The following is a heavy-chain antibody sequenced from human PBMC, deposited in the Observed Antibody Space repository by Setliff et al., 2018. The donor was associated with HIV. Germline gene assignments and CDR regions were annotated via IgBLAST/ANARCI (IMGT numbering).Heavy chain of an antibody. V-gene: IGHV3-23*01. CDR2: ISGSGSGT. J-gene: IGHJ3*02. Sequence: GGSLRLSCSASGFTFNTYGMSWVRQAPGKGLEWVSVISGSGSGTFYADSVKGRFTTSRDNAKNSLYLQMNSLRAEDTAVYYCARVTVDWGFGNAFDIWGKGTTVT. CDR1: GFTFNTYG. D-gene: IGHD7-27*01. CDR3: ARVTVDWGFGNAFDI.